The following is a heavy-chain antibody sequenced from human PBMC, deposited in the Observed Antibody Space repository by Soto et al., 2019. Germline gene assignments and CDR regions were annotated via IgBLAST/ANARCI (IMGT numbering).Heavy chain of an antibody. D-gene: IGHD2-15*01. CDR3: ARDCSGGSCYSRYYYYGMDV. Sequence: ASVKVSCKASGGTFSSYAISWVRQAPGQGLEWMGGTIPIFGTANYAQKFKGRVTITADESTSTAYMELSSLRSEDTAVYYCARDCSGGSCYSRYYYYGMDVWVHVTTVTVSS. CDR1: GGTFSSYA. J-gene: IGHJ6*02. V-gene: IGHV1-69*13. CDR2: TIPIFGTA.